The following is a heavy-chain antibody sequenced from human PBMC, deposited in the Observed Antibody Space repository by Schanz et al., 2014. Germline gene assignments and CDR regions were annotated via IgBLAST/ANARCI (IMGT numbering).Heavy chain of an antibody. Sequence: VQLVESGGGVVQPGKSLRLSCAASGFTFSDSWMHWVRQAPGKGLVWVSRTSNDGSFTTFADSVKGRFTISRDNAKNTMYLQMNSLRAEDTAVYYCVKDLQRELLRDDHYYGMDVWGQGTTVTVSS. D-gene: IGHD1-26*01. CDR1: GFTFSDSW. CDR3: VKDLQRELLRDDHYYGMDV. J-gene: IGHJ6*02. CDR2: TSNDGSFT. V-gene: IGHV3-74*02.